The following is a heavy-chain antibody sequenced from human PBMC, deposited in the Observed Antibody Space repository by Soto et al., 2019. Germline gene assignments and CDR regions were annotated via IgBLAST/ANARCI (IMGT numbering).Heavy chain of an antibody. CDR1: GFSFSNCW. J-gene: IGHJ3*01. CDR3: ARSPGGYYID. V-gene: IGHV3-74*01. CDR2: INTDGSST. Sequence: VQLVESGGGLVQPGGSLRLSCTDSGFSFSNCWMHWVRQGPGKGLVWVSRINTDGSSTNYADSVKGRFTISRDNAKNTLYLQMNSLRAEDTAVYYCARSPGGYYIDWGQGTMVTVSS. D-gene: IGHD3-9*01.